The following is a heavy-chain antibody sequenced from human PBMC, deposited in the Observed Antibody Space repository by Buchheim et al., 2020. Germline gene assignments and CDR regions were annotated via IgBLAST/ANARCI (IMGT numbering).Heavy chain of an antibody. CDR1: GFTFSSYW. V-gene: IGHV3-7*01. J-gene: IGHJ4*02. CDR3: ASAPQKGFSRYYFDY. CDR2: IKQDGSEQ. Sequence: EVQLVESGGGLVQPGGSLRLSCAASGFTFSSYWMSCVRQAPGKGLEWVANIKQDGSEQYSVDSVKGRFTISRDTAQNSLYLQMNSLRAEDTAVYYCASAPQKGFSRYYFDYWGQGTL.